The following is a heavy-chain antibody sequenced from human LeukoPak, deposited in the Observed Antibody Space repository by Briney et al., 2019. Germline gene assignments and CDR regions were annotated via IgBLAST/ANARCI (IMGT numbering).Heavy chain of an antibody. CDR2: IYYSGST. CDR1: GGSISSGDYY. CDR3: ARSHTYCGGDCYSAGYMDV. Sequence: SETLSLACTVSGGSISSGDYYWSWIRQPPGKGLEWIGYIYYSGSTYYNPSLKSRVTISVDTSKNQFSLKLSSVTAADTAVYYCARSHTYCGGDCYSAGYMDVWGKGTTVTVSS. D-gene: IGHD2-21*01. V-gene: IGHV4-30-4*08. J-gene: IGHJ6*03.